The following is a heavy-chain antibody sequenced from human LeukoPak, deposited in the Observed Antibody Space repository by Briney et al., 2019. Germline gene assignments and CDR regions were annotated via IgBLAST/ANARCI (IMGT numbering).Heavy chain of an antibody. CDR2: IYTSGST. V-gene: IGHV4-4*09. CDR1: GGSISSYY. CDR3: ARLCPMPPFRYFDY. D-gene: IGHD2-2*01. J-gene: IGHJ4*02. Sequence: PSETLSLTCTVSGGSISSYYWSWIRQPPGKGLEWIGYIYTSGSTNYNPSLKSRVTISVDTSKNQFSLKLSSVTAADTAVYYCARLCPMPPFRYFDYWGQGTLVTVSS.